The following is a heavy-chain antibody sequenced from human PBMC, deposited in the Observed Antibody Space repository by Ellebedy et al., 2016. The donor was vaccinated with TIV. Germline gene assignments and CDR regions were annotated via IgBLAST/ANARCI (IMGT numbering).Heavy chain of an antibody. Sequence: GESLKISCKGSGYSFTSYWISWVRQMPGKGLEWMARIDPRDSYTSYSPSFQGHVTISVDNSITTAYLEWSSLKASDTAMYYCARHKVDVNGYSYGYSDSWGQGTLVTVSS. D-gene: IGHD5-18*01. CDR1: GYSFTSYW. CDR2: IDPRDSYT. V-gene: IGHV5-10-1*01. CDR3: ARHKVDVNGYSYGYSDS. J-gene: IGHJ5*02.